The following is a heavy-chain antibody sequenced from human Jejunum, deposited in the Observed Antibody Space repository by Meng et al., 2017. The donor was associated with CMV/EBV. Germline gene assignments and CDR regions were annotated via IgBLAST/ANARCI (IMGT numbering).Heavy chain of an antibody. CDR2: ISDSTRYI. CDR1: GFSFSIYT. J-gene: IGHJ4*02. Sequence: SGFSFSIYTMNWVRQAPGKGLEWVSSISDSTRYIFYADSVKGRFTVSRDNAKNSLYLQMNSLRADDTAVYYCARDLANYGDPRYFDYWGPGTLVTVSS. V-gene: IGHV3-21*01. D-gene: IGHD4-17*01. CDR3: ARDLANYGDPRYFDY.